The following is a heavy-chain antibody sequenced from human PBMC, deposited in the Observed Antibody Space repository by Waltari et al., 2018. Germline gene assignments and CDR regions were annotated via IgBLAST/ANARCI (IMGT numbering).Heavy chain of an antibody. Sequence: QVQLVQSGAEVKKPGASVKISCKASGYTFANFHIHWVRQAPGHGLEWMGKINPSGGSAGYPQKFQGRITMTREMSTGTVYMELSSLTYEDTAVYFCARVAPGPYYFDSWGQGTLVTVSS. CDR1: GYTFANFH. CDR3: ARVAPGPYYFDS. J-gene: IGHJ4*02. V-gene: IGHV1-46*01. CDR2: INPSGGSA.